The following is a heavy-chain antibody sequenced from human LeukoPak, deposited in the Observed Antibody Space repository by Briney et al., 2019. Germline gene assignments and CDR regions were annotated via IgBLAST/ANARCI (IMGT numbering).Heavy chain of an antibody. D-gene: IGHD3-16*01. CDR2: FNPSGYNP. V-gene: IGHV1-46*04. CDR1: GYSFTSYW. Sequence: PGESLKISCKGSGYSFTSYWIGWVRQAPGQGLEWMGIFNPSGYNPNYAQTTYSQKLQGRVTMTGGTSTSTAYVELSSLSSEDTAIYYCARELHGGYFDYWGQGTLVAVSS. CDR3: ARELHGGYFDY. J-gene: IGHJ4*02.